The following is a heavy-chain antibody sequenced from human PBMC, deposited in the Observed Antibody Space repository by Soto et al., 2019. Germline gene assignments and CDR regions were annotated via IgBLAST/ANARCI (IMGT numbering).Heavy chain of an antibody. J-gene: IGHJ6*03. D-gene: IGHD3-10*01. V-gene: IGHV3-23*01. CDR1: GFTFSSYA. CDR2: ISGSGGST. Sequence: GGSLRLSCAASGFTFSSYAMSWVRQAPGKGLEWVSAISGSGGSTYYADSVKGRFTISRDNSKNTLYLQMNSLRAEDTAVYYCAKHSQGSGSYLDYYYYMDVWGKGTTVTVSS. CDR3: AKHSQGSGSYLDYYYYMDV.